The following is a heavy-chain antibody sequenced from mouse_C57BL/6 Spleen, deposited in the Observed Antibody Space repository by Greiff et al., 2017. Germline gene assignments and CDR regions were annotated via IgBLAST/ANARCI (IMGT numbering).Heavy chain of an antibody. J-gene: IGHJ4*01. Sequence: VQLQQSGPELVKPGASVKISCKASGYAFSSSWMNWVQQRPGKGLEWIGRIYPGDGDTNYPGKFKGKVTLTADKSSRTAYMQLSSLTAEDSAVYCCARRRIYYGNWYAMDDWGQGTSGTVSS. CDR3: ARRRIYYGNWYAMDD. D-gene: IGHD2-1*01. V-gene: IGHV1-82*01. CDR1: GYAFSSSW. CDR2: IYPGDGDT.